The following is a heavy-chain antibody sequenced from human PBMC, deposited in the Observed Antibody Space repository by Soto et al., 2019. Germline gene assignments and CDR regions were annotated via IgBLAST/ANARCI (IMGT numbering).Heavy chain of an antibody. J-gene: IGHJ6*02. CDR2: ISYDGSRK. V-gene: IGHV3-30-3*01. CDR1: EFTFRIFA. Sequence: QVHLVESGRGVVQPGSSLRLSCAASEFTFRIFAMHWLRQSPGKGLEWVAVISYDGSRKADSVKGRFTVSRDNSWNTLYLQMNSLRAEDTAIYYCARGDREDIEEVVGVRPGEYSMDVWGQGTTVTVSS. D-gene: IGHD1-26*01. CDR3: ARGDREDIEEVVGVRPGEYSMDV.